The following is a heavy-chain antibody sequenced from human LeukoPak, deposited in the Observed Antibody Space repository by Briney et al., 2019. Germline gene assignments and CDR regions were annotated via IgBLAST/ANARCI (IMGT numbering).Heavy chain of an antibody. CDR2: FYNSGTP. V-gene: IGHV4-61*01. Sequence: SWTLSLTCTVSGGSVSSGSYYWTWIRQPPGKGLEYIGNFYNSGTPNYNPSLRSRVPMSVDTSKNQFSLRMSSVTAADTAVYYCARGGKCANGVRPVPTDYWGQGTLVTVS. CDR1: GGSVSSGSYY. D-gene: IGHD2-8*01. CDR3: ARGGKCANGVRPVPTDY. J-gene: IGHJ4*02.